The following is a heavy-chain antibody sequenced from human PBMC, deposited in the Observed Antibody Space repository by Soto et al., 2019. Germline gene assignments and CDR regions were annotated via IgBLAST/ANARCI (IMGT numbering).Heavy chain of an antibody. Sequence: SETLSLTCTVSGASISSSSFYWAWIHQPPGKGLEWIGCVYYSGSTFYNPSLKSRVTITMDTSKNQFSLKLTSVTAADTGVFYCARELDYAAYPKGGGDYYYGMDVWGRGTKVT. CDR3: ARELDYAAYPKGGGDYYYGMDV. D-gene: IGHD4-17*01. CDR1: GASISSSSFY. CDR2: VYYSGST. V-gene: IGHV4-39*02. J-gene: IGHJ6*02.